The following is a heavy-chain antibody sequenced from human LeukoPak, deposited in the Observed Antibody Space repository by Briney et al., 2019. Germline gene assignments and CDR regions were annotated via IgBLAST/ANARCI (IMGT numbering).Heavy chain of an antibody. CDR2: IYHSGST. D-gene: IGHD4-23*01. V-gene: IGHV4-30-4*01. Sequence: SETLSLTCTVSGGSISSGDYYWSWIRQPPGKGLEWIGYIYHSGSTYYNPSLKSRVTVSVDRSKNQFSLKLSSVTAADTAAYYCARGATTVVNPYYFDYWGQGTLVTVSS. J-gene: IGHJ4*02. CDR1: GGSISSGDYY. CDR3: ARGATTVVNPYYFDY.